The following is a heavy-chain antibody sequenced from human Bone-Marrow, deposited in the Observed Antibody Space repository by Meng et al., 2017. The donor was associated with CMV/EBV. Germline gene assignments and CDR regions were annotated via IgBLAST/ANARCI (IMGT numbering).Heavy chain of an antibody. D-gene: IGHD1-20*01. J-gene: IGHJ1*01. CDR2: IKSKTDGGTT. Sequence: GGSLRLSCAASGFTFSNAWMSWVRQAPGKGLEWVGRIKSKTDGGTTDYAAPVKGRFTISRDDSKSIAYLQMNSLKTEDTAVYYCTRAGNWNYFQHWGQGTLVTVSS. V-gene: IGHV3-15*01. CDR3: TRAGNWNYFQH. CDR1: GFTFSNAW.